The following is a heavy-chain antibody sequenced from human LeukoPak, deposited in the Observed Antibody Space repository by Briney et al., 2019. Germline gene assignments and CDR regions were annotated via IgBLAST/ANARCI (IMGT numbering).Heavy chain of an antibody. CDR3: ASYCSGGSCYRGAFDI. V-gene: IGHV4-59*08. CDR1: GGSISSYY. CDR2: IYYNGST. J-gene: IGHJ3*02. D-gene: IGHD2-15*01. Sequence: SETLSLTCTVSGGSISSYYWSWIRQPPGKGLEWIGYIYYNGSTNYNPSLKSRVTISVDTSKNQFSLKLSSVTAADTAVYYCASYCSGGSCYRGAFDIWGQGTMVTVSS.